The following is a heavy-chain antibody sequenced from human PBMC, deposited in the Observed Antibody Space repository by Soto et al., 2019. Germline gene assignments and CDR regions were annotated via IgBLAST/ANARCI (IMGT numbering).Heavy chain of an antibody. Sequence: GESLKISCQGSGYSFTSYWISWMRQMPGKGLEWMGRVDPSDSYTNYSPSFQGHVTISSDRSTSTAYLQWSSLKATDTAMYYCARHGGSSWYVSGMDVWGQGTTVTVSS. D-gene: IGHD6-13*01. CDR1: GYSFTSYW. CDR3: ARHGGSSWYVSGMDV. CDR2: VDPSDSYT. V-gene: IGHV5-10-1*01. J-gene: IGHJ6*02.